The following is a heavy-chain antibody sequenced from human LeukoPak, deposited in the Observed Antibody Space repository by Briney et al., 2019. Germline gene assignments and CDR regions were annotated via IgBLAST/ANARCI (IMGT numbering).Heavy chain of an antibody. D-gene: IGHD2-15*01. CDR1: GFIVSANY. CDR3: ARGRGLDV. V-gene: IGHV3-53*01. CDR2: FYSGGAT. Sequence: PGGSLRLSCAASGFIVSANYMSCVRQTPGKGLEWVSIFYSGGATFYVDSVKGRFTISRDNSKNMLYLQMNSLRAEDTAVYYRARGRGLDVWGQGTTVTVSS. J-gene: IGHJ6*02.